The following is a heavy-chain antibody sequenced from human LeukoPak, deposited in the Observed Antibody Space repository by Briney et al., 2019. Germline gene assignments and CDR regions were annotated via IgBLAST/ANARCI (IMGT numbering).Heavy chain of an antibody. CDR3: ARDSGLRSFDY. J-gene: IGHJ4*02. V-gene: IGHV3-48*03. CDR2: ISSSGSTI. Sequence: PGGSLRLSCAASGFTFSSYEMNWVRQAPGKGLEWVSYISSSGSTIYYADSVKGRFTISRDNAKNSLYLQMNSLRAEDTAVYYCARDSGLRSFDYWGQGTLVTVSS. D-gene: IGHD1-26*01. CDR1: GFTFSSYE.